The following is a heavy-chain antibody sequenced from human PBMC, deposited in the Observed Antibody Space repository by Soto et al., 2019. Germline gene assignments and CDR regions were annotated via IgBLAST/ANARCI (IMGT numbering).Heavy chain of an antibody. CDR3: ARDSYAMSSFALDV. J-gene: IGHJ6*02. Sequence: QLQLQESGSGLVETAQTLSLTCIVSGDSISSGGFPWTWIRQPTGKGLEWIGYVYRTGATSYNPSLERRASISVDTSRNQFSLKLMSVTPADSAVYFWARDSYAMSSFALDVWGRGTAVTVSS. V-gene: IGHV4-30-2*01. CDR1: GDSISSGGFP. CDR2: VYRTGAT. D-gene: IGHD2-2*01.